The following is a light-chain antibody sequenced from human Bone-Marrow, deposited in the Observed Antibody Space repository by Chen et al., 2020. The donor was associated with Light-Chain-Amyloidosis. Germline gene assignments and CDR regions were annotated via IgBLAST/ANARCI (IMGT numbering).Light chain of an antibody. CDR1: DLPTKY. Sequence: VSVSPGQTARITCSGDDLPTKYAYWYQQKPGQAPVLVIHRDTERPSGISEPFSGSSSGTTATLTISGVQAEDEADYHCQSADSSGTYEVIFGGGTKRTVL. V-gene: IGLV3-25*03. CDR3: QSADSSGTYEVI. J-gene: IGLJ2*01. CDR2: RDT.